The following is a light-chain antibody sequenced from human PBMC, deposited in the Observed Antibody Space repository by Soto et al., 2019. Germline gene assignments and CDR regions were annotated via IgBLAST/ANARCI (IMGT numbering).Light chain of an antibody. V-gene: IGLV2-8*01. CDR3: SSYAGSNCPHVV. CDR1: SSDVGAYNY. J-gene: IGLJ2*01. Sequence: QSVLTQPPSASGSPGQSVTISCTGTSSDVGAYNYVSWYQQHPGKAPKLMIYEVSKRPSGVPDRFSGSKSGNTASLTVSGLQAEDEADYYCSSYAGSNCPHVVFGGGTKLTVL. CDR2: EVS.